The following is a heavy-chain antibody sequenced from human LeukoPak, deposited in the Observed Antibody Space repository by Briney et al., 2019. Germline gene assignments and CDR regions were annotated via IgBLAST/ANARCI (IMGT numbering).Heavy chain of an antibody. J-gene: IGHJ6*02. CDR1: GGSFSGYY. V-gene: IGHV4-34*01. CDR3: ARGYYGSGTEYGMDV. CDR2: INHSGST. D-gene: IGHD3-10*01. Sequence: PSETLSLTCAVYGGSFSGYYWSWIRQPPGEGLEWIGEINHSGSTNYNPSLKSRVTISVDTSKNQFSLKLSSVTAADTAVYYCARGYYGSGTEYGMDVWGQGTTVTVSS.